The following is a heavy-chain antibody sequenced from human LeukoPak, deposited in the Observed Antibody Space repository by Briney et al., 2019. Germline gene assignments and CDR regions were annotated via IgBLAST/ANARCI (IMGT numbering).Heavy chain of an antibody. J-gene: IGHJ3*02. CDR3: ANIGQTAFDI. CDR2: ISYDGSNK. CDR1: GFTFSSYG. D-gene: IGHD1-26*01. V-gene: IGHV3-30*18. Sequence: PGRSLRLSCAASGFTFSSYGMHWVRQAPGKGLEWVAVISYDGSNKYYADSVKGRFTISRDNSKNTLYLQMNSLRAEDTAVYYCANIGQTAFDIWGQGIMVTVSS.